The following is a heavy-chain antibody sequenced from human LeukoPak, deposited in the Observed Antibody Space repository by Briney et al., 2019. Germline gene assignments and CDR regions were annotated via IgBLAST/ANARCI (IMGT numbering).Heavy chain of an antibody. D-gene: IGHD6-19*01. CDR1: GGSISSGSYY. Sequence: SETLSLTCTVSGGSISSGSYYWGWIRQPPGKGLEWIGSIYYSGSSYYNPSLKSRVTISVDTSKNQFSLKLSSVTAADTAVYYCARGPAVAGYRWYYYYYMDVWGKGTTVTISS. CDR3: ARGPAVAGYRWYYYYYMDV. CDR2: IYYSGSS. J-gene: IGHJ6*03. V-gene: IGHV4-39*07.